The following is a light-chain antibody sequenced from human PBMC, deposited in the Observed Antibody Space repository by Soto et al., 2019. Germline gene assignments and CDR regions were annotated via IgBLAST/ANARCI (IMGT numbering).Light chain of an antibody. Sequence: VVMTQSPATLSVSPGERATLSCRASQNINTNLVWYRQKPGQSPRLLIYEPSARAAGVPGRLSGSGSGAEFTLTISSLQSEDFAVYYCQQYDNWPPTFGQGTKLEI. CDR1: QNINTN. V-gene: IGKV3-15*01. J-gene: IGKJ2*01. CDR3: QQYDNWPPT. CDR2: EPS.